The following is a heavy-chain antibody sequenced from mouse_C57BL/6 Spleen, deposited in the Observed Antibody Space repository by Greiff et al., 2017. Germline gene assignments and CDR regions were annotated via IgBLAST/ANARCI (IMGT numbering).Heavy chain of an antibody. CDR1: GFNIKDYY. V-gene: IGHV14-1*01. CDR3: TTRGYGNYDAMDY. D-gene: IGHD2-1*01. J-gene: IGHJ4*01. Sequence: EVQLQQSGAELVRPGASVKLSCTASGFNIKDYYMHWVKQRPEQGLEWIGRIDPEDGDTEYAPKFQGKATMTADTSTNTTYLQLSSLTSEDTDVCYRTTRGYGNYDAMDYWGPGTTVTVSS. CDR2: IDPEDGDT.